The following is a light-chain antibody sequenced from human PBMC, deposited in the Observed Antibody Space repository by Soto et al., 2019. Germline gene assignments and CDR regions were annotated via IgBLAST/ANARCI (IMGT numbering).Light chain of an antibody. Sequence: DIQITQSPSSLSASVGDRVTITCRASQSISSYLNWYQQKPGKAPNLLIYKASRLESGVPSRFSGSGSETDFTLTISSLQPEDFATYYCQQSYSTTWTFGQGTKVDIK. J-gene: IGKJ1*01. CDR1: QSISSY. CDR2: KAS. CDR3: QQSYSTTWT. V-gene: IGKV1-39*01.